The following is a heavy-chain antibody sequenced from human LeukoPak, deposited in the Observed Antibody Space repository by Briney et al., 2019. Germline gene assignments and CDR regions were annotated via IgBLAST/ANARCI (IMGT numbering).Heavy chain of an antibody. CDR2: IGTAGDT. Sequence: GGSLRLSCAASGFTFSSYDMHWVRQATGKGLEWVSAIGTAGDTYYPGSVKGRFTISRDNSKNTLYLQMNSLRAEDTAVYYCARGDSSGYYPHYYGMDVWGQGTTVTVSS. D-gene: IGHD3-22*01. V-gene: IGHV3-13*01. J-gene: IGHJ6*02. CDR1: GFTFSSYD. CDR3: ARGDSSGYYPHYYGMDV.